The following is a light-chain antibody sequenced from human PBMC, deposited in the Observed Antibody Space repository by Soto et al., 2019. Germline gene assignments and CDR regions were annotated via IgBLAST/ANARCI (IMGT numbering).Light chain of an antibody. Sequence: QSALTQSASVSGSPGQSITISCTGTNSDVGGYNYVSWYQQHPGKAPKLIIYDVSNRPSGVSNRFSGSKSGDTASLTISGLQDEDEGDYYCNSYTNPGTWVFGGGTKLTVL. J-gene: IGLJ3*02. V-gene: IGLV2-14*01. CDR3: NSYTNPGTWV. CDR2: DVS. CDR1: NSDVGGYNY.